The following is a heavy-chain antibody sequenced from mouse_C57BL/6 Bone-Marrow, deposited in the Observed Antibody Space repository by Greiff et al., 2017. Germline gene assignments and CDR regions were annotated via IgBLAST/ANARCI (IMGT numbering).Heavy chain of an antibody. J-gene: IGHJ4*01. CDR3: ARRTTVVGDAMDY. CDR1: GFTFSDYG. D-gene: IGHD1-1*01. V-gene: IGHV5-15*01. Sequence: DVMLVESGGGLVQPGGSLKLSCAASGFTFSDYGMAWVRQAPRKGPEWVAFISNLAYSIYYADTVTGRFTISRENAKNTLYLEMGSLRSEGTAMYYCARRTTVVGDAMDYWGQGTSVTVS. CDR2: ISNLAYSI.